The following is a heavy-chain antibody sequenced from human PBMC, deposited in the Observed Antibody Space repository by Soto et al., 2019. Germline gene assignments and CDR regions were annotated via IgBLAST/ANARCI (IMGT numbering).Heavy chain of an antibody. V-gene: IGHV4-61*08. J-gene: IGHJ4*02. CDR3: ARMNYYDTSGYPFDY. Sequence: SETLSLTCTVSGGSISSSGYYWSWIRQPPGKGLEWIGYIYFRGTTNYNPSLKSRVTMSADTSKNQFSLKLNPVTAADTAVYYCARMNYYDTSGYPFDYWGQGMMVTVSS. CDR2: IYFRGTT. CDR1: GGSISSSGYY. D-gene: IGHD3-22*01.